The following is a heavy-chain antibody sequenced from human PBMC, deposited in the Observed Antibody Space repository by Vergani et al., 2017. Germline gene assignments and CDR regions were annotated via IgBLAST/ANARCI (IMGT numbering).Heavy chain of an antibody. CDR1: GGSFSGYY. CDR3: AREPSSWYLNGFDP. Sequence: QVQLQQWGAGLLKPSETLSLTCAVYGGSFSGYYWSWIRQPPGKGLEWIGGINNSGSTNYNPSLKSRVTISVDTSKNQFSLKLSSVTAADTAVYYCAREPSSWYLNGFDPWGQGTLVTVSS. D-gene: IGHD6-13*01. V-gene: IGHV4-34*01. CDR2: INNSGST. J-gene: IGHJ5*02.